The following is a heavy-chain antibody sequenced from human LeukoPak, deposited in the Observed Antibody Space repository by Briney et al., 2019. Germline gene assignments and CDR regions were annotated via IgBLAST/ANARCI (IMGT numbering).Heavy chain of an antibody. V-gene: IGHV3-48*04. CDR3: ARDRDSGSHKIDY. CDR2: ISSTSSTL. CDR1: GFTFSSYS. Sequence: PGGSLRLSCAASGFTFSSYSMNWVRQAPGKGLEWVSYISSTSSTLYYADSVKGRFNISRDNAKNSLYLQMKSLRAEDTAVYYCARDRDSGSHKIDYWGQGTLVTVSS. J-gene: IGHJ4*02. D-gene: IGHD1-26*01.